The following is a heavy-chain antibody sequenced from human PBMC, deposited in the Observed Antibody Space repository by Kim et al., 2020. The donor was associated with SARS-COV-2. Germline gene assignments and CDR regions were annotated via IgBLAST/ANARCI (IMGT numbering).Heavy chain of an antibody. CDR3: AKHRMEIDY. V-gene: IGHV3-66*04. CDR2: ST. Sequence: STDHTDSVKGRFTITRDDAKNALFLQMNSLRAEDTAVYYGAKHRMEIDYWGQGTLVTVSS. D-gene: IGHD1-1*01. J-gene: IGHJ4*02.